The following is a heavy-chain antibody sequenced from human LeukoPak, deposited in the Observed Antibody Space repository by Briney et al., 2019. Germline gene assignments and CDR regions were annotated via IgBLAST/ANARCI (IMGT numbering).Heavy chain of an antibody. Sequence: SETLSLTCTVSGGSTSNNNYFWGWLRQPPGKGLEWIGYIYFTGSTNYNPSLKSRVTISLDTSKNQFSLKLSSVTAADTAIYYCARGRWLQFSDWGPGTLVTVSS. CDR2: IYFTGST. CDR3: ARGRWLQFSD. V-gene: IGHV4-61*05. J-gene: IGHJ4*02. CDR1: GGSTSNNNYF. D-gene: IGHD5-24*01.